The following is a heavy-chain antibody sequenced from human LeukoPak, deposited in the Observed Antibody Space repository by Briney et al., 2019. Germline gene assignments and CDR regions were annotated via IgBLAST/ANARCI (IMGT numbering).Heavy chain of an antibody. D-gene: IGHD3-3*01. CDR2: LYSNYVT. J-gene: IGHJ3*02. CDR1: GFTVSSNY. Sequence: GGSLRLSCAASGFTVSSNYITWVRQAPGEGPEWVSVLYSNYVTQYADSVKGRFTISRDNSKDTIFLQMNNLRAEDSAVCYCARGDPIGLARDYWSPFDIWGQGTMVTVSS. V-gene: IGHV3-53*01. CDR3: ARGDPIGLARDYWSPFDI.